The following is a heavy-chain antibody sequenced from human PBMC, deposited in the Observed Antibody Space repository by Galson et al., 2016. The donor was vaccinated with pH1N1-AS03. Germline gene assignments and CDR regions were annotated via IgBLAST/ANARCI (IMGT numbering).Heavy chain of an antibody. V-gene: IGHV3-7*03. J-gene: IGHJ4*02. CDR3: ARDRPCGWAFDC. CDR1: GFTFRDYW. D-gene: IGHD6-19*01. Sequence: SLRLSCAASGFTFRDYWMHWVRQAPGKGLEFVAKIKGDGSEDYYVDSVGGRFTISRDNAKSSLFLQMNNLRDEDTALYYCARDRPCGWAFDCWGQGTLLTVSS. CDR2: IKGDGSED.